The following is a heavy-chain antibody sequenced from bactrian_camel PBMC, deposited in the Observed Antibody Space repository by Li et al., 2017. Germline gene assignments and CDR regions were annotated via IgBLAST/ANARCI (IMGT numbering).Heavy chain of an antibody. D-gene: IGHD5*01. CDR1: GFTFASHD. CDR2: ILSGGGSA. J-gene: IGHJ6*01. Sequence: VQLVESGGGLVQPGGSLRLSCAASGFTFASHDISWVRQAPGKGLEWVSAILSGGGSAVYADSVKSRFTISKDNAKNTLYLQIDSLKPEDTAVYYCAADAQYGLGTRSDFGYWCQVTQVTVS. CDR3: AADAQYGLGTRSDFGY. V-gene: IGHV3S40*01.